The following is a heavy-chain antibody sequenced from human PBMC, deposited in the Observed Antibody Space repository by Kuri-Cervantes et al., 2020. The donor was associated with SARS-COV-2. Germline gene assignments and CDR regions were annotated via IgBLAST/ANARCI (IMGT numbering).Heavy chain of an antibody. Sequence: GESLKISCAASGFTFSSYWMSWVRQAPGKGLEWVANIKQDGSEKYYADSVKGRFTISRDNSKNTLYLQMNSLRAKDTAVYYCARGGYGSGRLTPYYYYGMDVWGQGTTVTVSS. CDR2: IKQDGSEK. V-gene: IGHV3-7*02. CDR1: GFTFSSYW. J-gene: IGHJ6*02. CDR3: ARGGYGSGRLTPYYYYGMDV. D-gene: IGHD3-10*01.